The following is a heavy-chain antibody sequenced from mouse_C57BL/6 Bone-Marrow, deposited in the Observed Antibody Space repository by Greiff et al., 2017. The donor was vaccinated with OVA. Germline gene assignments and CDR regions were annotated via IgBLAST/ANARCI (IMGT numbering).Heavy chain of an antibody. Sequence: EVQLQQSGPGLVKPSQSLSLTCSVTGYSITSGYYWNWIRQFPGNKLEWMGYISYDGSNNYNPSLKNRISITRDTSKNQFFLKLNSVTTEDTATYYCARDTTVVADRYFDVWGTGTTVTVSS. CDR2: ISYDGSN. D-gene: IGHD1-1*01. CDR3: ARDTTVVADRYFDV. V-gene: IGHV3-6*01. CDR1: GYSITSGYY. J-gene: IGHJ1*03.